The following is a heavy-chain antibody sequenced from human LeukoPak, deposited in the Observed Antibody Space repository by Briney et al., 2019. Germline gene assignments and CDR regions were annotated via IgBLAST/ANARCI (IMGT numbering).Heavy chain of an antibody. J-gene: IGHJ5*02. V-gene: IGHV1-3*01. D-gene: IGHD3-10*01. CDR1: GYTFTSYA. CDR3: ARAPMVRGVMGTNWFDP. CDR2: INAGNGNT. Sequence: GASVKVSCKASGYTFTSYAMHWVRQAPGQRLEWMGWINAGNGNTKYSQKFQGRVTITRDTSASTAYMELSSLRSEDTAVYYCARAPMVRGVMGTNWFDPWGQGTLVTVSS.